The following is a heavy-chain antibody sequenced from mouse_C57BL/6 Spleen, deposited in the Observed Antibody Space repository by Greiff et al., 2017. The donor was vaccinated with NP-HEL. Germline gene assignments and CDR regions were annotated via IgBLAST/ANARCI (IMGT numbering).Heavy chain of an antibody. J-gene: IGHJ4*01. D-gene: IGHD1-1*01. CDR3: ARGYGSRGNAMDY. V-gene: IGHV5-16*01. CDR1: GFTFSDYY. CDR2: INYDGSST. Sequence: EVKLVESEGGLVQPGSSMKLSCTASGFTFSDYYMAWVRQVPEKGLEWVANINYDGSSTYYLDSLKSRFIISRDNAKNILYLQMSSLKSEDTATYYCARGYGSRGNAMDYWGQGTSVTVSS.